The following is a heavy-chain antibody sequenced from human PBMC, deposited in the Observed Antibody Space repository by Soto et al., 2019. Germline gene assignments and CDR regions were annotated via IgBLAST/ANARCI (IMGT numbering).Heavy chain of an antibody. J-gene: IGHJ3*02. CDR2: ISGSGGST. CDR3: ARGDSSGYYWGGAFDI. V-gene: IGHV3-23*01. D-gene: IGHD3-22*01. Sequence: GGSLRLSCAASGFTFSSYAMSWVRQAPGKGLEWVSAISGSGGSTYYADSVKGRFTISRDNSKNTLYLQMNSLRAEDTAVYYCARGDSSGYYWGGAFDIWGQGTMVTVSS. CDR1: GFTFSSYA.